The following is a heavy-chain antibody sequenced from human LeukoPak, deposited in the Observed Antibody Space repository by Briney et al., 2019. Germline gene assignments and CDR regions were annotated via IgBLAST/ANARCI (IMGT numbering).Heavy chain of an antibody. CDR2: IYTSGST. J-gene: IGHJ4*02. Sequence: SETLSLTCTVSGGSISSYYWSWIRQPAGKGLEWIGRIYTSGSTHYNPSLQSRVSISIDTSKNQFSLKLRSVTAVDTAVYYCARWGHFDTSGYFVVDYWGQGTLVTVSS. D-gene: IGHD3-22*01. CDR1: GGSISSYY. CDR3: ARWGHFDTSGYFVVDY. V-gene: IGHV4-4*07.